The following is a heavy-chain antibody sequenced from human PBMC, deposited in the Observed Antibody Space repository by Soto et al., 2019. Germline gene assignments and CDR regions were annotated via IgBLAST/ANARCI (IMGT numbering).Heavy chain of an antibody. Sequence: QVHLVQSGAEVKKPGSSVKVSCKASVGTFSPYTINWVRQAPGQGLEWMGRIIPFLGVTNHAQKFQDRVTITAYKSTSTAYLEFRSLRSEDTAVYYGTRDWDSSDSTWELGCHWGQGNLFPVCS. D-gene: IGHD4-4*01. CDR3: TRDWDSSDSTWELGCH. J-gene: IGHJ4*02. V-gene: IGHV1-69*08. CDR1: VGTFSPYT. CDR2: IIPFLGVT.